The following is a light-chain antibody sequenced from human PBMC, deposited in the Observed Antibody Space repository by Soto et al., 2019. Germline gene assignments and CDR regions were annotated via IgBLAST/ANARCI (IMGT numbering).Light chain of an antibody. CDR3: SSHTSSSTVYV. Sequence: QSALTQPASVSGSPGQSITISCTGTSSDVGAYKYVSWYHQHPGQAPKLLIYEVSNRPSGVSDRFSGSKSGNTASLAIYVLQAEDEADYYCSSHTSSSTVYVFGTGTKLTVL. J-gene: IGLJ1*01. CDR2: EVS. V-gene: IGLV2-14*03. CDR1: SSDVGAYKY.